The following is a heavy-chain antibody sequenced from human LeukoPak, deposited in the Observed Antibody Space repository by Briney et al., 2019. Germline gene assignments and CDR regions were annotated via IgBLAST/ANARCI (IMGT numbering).Heavy chain of an antibody. V-gene: IGHV3-7*03. D-gene: IGHD2-21*01. Sequence: PGGSLRLSCAASGFTFSSYWMNWARQAPGKGLEWVATIRQDGSEKHYVDSVEGRFTVSRDNAENSLHLQMSNLRAEDTAIYYCVRGCGRASCPYYFDFWGQGALVTVFS. CDR3: VRGCGRASCPYYFDF. CDR1: GFTFSSYW. CDR2: IRQDGSEK. J-gene: IGHJ4*02.